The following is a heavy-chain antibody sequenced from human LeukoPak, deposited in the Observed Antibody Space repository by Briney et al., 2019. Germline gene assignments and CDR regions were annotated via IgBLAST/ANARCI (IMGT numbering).Heavy chain of an antibody. CDR1: GFTFSSYA. J-gene: IGHJ4*02. CDR2: ISYDGSNK. V-gene: IGHV3-30*04. D-gene: IGHD3-22*01. Sequence: PGGSLRLSCAASGFTFSSYAMHWVRQAPGKGLEWVAVISYDGSNKYYADSVKGRFTISRDNSKNTLYLQMNSLRAEDTAVYYCARVPVGVTMRGGYFDYWGQGTLVTVSS. CDR3: ARVPVGVTMRGGYFDY.